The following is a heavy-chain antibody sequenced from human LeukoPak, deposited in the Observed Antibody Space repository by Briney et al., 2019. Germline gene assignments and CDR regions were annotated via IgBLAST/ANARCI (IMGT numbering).Heavy chain of an antibody. Sequence: SETLSLTCTVSGGSISSDYWSWIRQPPGKGLEWIGYIYYSGSTNYDPSLKSRVTISVDTSKNQFSLKLSSVTAADTAVYYCAGPSNFLGYWGQGTLVTVSS. V-gene: IGHV4-59*01. J-gene: IGHJ4*02. D-gene: IGHD4-11*01. CDR3: AGPSNFLGY. CDR1: GGSISSDY. CDR2: IYYSGST.